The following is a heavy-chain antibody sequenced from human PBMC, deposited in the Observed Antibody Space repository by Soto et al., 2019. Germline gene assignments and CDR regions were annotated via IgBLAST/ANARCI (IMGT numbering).Heavy chain of an antibody. CDR1: GFTFRSYA. D-gene: IGHD6-19*01. CDR3: ARSSSGWYFDY. J-gene: IGHJ4*02. V-gene: IGHV3-23*01. Sequence: EVQLLESGGGLVQPGGSLRLSCAASGFTFRSYAMSGVRQAPGKGLEWVSAISGSGGSTYYADSVKGRFTISRDNSKNTLYLQTNSLRAEDTAVYYCARSSSGWYFDYWGQGTLVTVAS. CDR2: ISGSGGST.